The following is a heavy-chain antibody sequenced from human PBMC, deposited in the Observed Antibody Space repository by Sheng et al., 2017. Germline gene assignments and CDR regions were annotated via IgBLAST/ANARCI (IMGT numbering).Heavy chain of an antibody. CDR1: GFTFSSYE. CDR3: ARDGGYSGYRDLSLDY. CDR2: ISSSGSTI. J-gene: IGHJ4*02. D-gene: IGHD5-12*01. V-gene: IGHV3-48*03. Sequence: EVQLVESGGGLVQPGGSLRLSCAASGFTFSSYEMNWVRQAPGKGLEWVSYISSSGSTIYYADSVKGRFTISRDNAKNSLYLQMNSLRAEDTAVYYCARDGGYSGYRDLSLDYWGQGTLVTVSS.